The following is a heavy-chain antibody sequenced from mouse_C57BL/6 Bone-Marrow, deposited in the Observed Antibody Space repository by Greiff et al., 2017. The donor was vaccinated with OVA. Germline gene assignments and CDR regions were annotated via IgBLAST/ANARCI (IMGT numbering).Heavy chain of an antibody. J-gene: IGHJ3*01. CDR1: GFTFSDAW. CDR2: IRNKANNHAT. CDR3: TRDPIYYDYDGFAY. V-gene: IGHV6-6*01. D-gene: IGHD2-4*01. Sequence: EVKVEESGGGLVQPGGSMKLSCAASGFTFSDAWMDWVRQSPEKGLEWVAEIRNKANNHATYYAESVKGRFTISRDDSKSSVYLQMNSLRAEDTGIYYCTRDPIYYDYDGFAYWGQGTLVTVSA.